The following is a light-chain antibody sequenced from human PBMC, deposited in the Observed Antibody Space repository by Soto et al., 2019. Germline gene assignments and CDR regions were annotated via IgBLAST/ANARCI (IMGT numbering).Light chain of an antibody. CDR2: AAS. CDR3: QKYNSAPRT. J-gene: IGKJ1*01. V-gene: IGKV1-27*01. CDR1: QNIGNY. Sequence: DIQMTQSPSSLSTSIGDRVTITCRASQNIGNYLNWYQQRPGKAPKLLMYAASALQTGVPSRFGGSGSGTDFNLTISSLQPEDVATYYCQKYNSAPRTFGQGTKVDIK.